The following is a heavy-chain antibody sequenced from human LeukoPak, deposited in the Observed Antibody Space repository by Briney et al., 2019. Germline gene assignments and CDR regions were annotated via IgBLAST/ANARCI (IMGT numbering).Heavy chain of an antibody. J-gene: IGHJ4*02. V-gene: IGHV4-61*02. Sequence: SETLSLTCTVSGGSISSGSYYWSWIRQPAGKGLEWIGRIYTSGSTNYNPSLKSRVTISVDTSKNQFSLKLSSVTAADTAMYYCARSYGSGNWAFDYWGQGTLVTVSS. D-gene: IGHD3-10*01. CDR2: IYTSGST. CDR1: GGSISSGSYY. CDR3: ARSYGSGNWAFDY.